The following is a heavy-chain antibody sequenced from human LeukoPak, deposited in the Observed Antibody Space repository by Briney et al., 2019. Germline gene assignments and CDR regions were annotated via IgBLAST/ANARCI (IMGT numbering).Heavy chain of an antibody. D-gene: IGHD2-2*02. V-gene: IGHV3-64*02. CDR2: ISGNGGTI. Sequence: GGSLRLSCAASGFAFSTYAMQWVRQAPEKGLECVSGISGNGGTIYYADSVKGRFTMSRDNSRNTLYLQMGSLRPEDTAVYYCARDGKAINDYWGXGTLVTVSS. CDR3: ARDGKAINDY. J-gene: IGHJ4*01. CDR1: GFAFSTYA.